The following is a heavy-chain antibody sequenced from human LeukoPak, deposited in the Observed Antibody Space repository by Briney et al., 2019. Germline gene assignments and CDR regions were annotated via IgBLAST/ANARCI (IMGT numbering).Heavy chain of an antibody. CDR2: INPNSGGT. CDR3: ARDARVDSSSWYGNHYFDY. J-gene: IGHJ4*02. V-gene: IGHV1-2*04. Sequence: ASVKVSCKASGYTFTGYYMHWVRRAPGQGLEWMGWINPNSGGTNYAQKFQGWVTMTRDTSISTAYMELSRLRSDDTAVYYCARDARVDSSSWYGNHYFDYWGQGTLVTVSS. D-gene: IGHD6-13*01. CDR1: GYTFTGYY.